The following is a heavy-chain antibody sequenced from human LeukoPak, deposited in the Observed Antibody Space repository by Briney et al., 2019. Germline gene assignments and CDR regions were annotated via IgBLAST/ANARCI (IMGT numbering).Heavy chain of an antibody. V-gene: IGHV3-74*01. CDR3: VRDPSNSGNWFDL. D-gene: IGHD4-11*01. CDR1: GFNLRDYW. Sequence: GGSLRLSCAASGFNLRDYWMHWVRQAPGKGLVWVSRLGTDGTYTNYADSVKGRFTISRDNPKNTLYLQMASLRAEDTAFYYCVRDPSNSGNWFDLWGQGTLVTVSS. J-gene: IGHJ5*02. CDR2: LGTDGTYT.